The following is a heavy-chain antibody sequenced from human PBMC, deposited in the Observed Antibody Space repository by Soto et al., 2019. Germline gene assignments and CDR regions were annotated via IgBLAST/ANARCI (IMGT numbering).Heavy chain of an antibody. CDR1: GFTFSSYG. Sequence: GGSLRLSCAASGFTFSSYGMHWVRQAPGKGLEWVAVISYDGSNKYYADSVKGRFTISRDNSKNTLYLQMNSLRAEDTAVYYCAKEMYERPQDYYDSSGYYYFDYWGQGTLVTVSS. D-gene: IGHD3-22*01. J-gene: IGHJ4*02. CDR2: ISYDGSNK. CDR3: AKEMYERPQDYYDSSGYYYFDY. V-gene: IGHV3-30*18.